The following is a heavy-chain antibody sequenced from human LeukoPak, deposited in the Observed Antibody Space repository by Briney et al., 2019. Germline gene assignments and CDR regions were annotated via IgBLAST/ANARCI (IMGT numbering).Heavy chain of an antibody. Sequence: GGSLRLSCAASGFTFSNYWMSWVRQAPGKGLEWVANMKPDGSNKYYADSVKGRFTISRDNSKNTLYLQMNSLRAEDTAVYYCARVDSDYWGQGTLVTVSS. CDR2: MKPDGSNK. J-gene: IGHJ4*02. CDR3: ARVDSDY. D-gene: IGHD2-2*03. V-gene: IGHV3-7*01. CDR1: GFTFSNYW.